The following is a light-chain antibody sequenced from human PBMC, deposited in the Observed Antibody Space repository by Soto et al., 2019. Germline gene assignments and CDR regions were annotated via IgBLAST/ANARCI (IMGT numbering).Light chain of an antibody. Sequence: MTQSPATLSVSPGERVSLSCRASQSISTNLAWYQQKPGQAPRLLIYGASTRDTHIPDRFSVTGSETEFTLSVSSLQSEDFAIYYCQQYYDWPLVTFGGGTRVEI. CDR1: QSISTN. CDR3: QQYYDWPLVT. V-gene: IGKV3-15*01. J-gene: IGKJ4*01. CDR2: GAS.